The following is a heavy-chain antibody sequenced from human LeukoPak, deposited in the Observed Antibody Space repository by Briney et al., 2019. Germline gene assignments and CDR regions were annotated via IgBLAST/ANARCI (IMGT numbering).Heavy chain of an antibody. CDR3: AKGELLGGYYYYYGMDV. CDR1: GFTFSSYA. CDR2: ISGSGGST. D-gene: IGHD1-26*01. J-gene: IGHJ6*02. Sequence: GGSLRLSCAASGFTFSSYAMSWVRQAPGKGLEWVSAISGSGGSTYYADSVKGRFTISRDNSENTLYLQMNSLRAEDTAVYYCAKGELLGGYYYYYGMDVWGQGTTVTVSS. V-gene: IGHV3-23*01.